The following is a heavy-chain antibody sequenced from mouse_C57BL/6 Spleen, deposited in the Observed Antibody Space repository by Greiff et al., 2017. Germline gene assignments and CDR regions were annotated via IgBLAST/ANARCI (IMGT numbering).Heavy chain of an antibody. J-gene: IGHJ2*01. D-gene: IGHD1-1*01. CDR2: IRNKANNHAT. V-gene: IGHV6-6*01. CDR1: GFTFSDAW. CDR3: TRSYYYGSSYYFDY. Sequence: VQLKQSGGGLVQPGGSMKLSCAASGFTFSDAWMDWVRQSPEKGLEWVAEIRNKANNHATYYAESVKGRFTISRDDSKSSVYLQMNSLRAEDTGIYYCTRSYYYGSSYYFDYWGQGTTLTVSS.